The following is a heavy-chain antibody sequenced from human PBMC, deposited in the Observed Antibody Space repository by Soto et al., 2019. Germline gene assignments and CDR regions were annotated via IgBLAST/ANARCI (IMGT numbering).Heavy chain of an antibody. CDR3: AKARAARPYYYYGMDV. D-gene: IGHD6-13*01. Sequence: PGGSLRLSCAASGFTFSSYAMSWVRQAPGKGLEWVSAISGSGGSTYYADSVKGRFTISRDNSKNTLYLQMNSLRAEDTAVYYCAKARAARPYYYYGMDVWGQGTTVTVSS. V-gene: IGHV3-23*01. CDR1: GFTFSSYA. J-gene: IGHJ6*02. CDR2: ISGSGGST.